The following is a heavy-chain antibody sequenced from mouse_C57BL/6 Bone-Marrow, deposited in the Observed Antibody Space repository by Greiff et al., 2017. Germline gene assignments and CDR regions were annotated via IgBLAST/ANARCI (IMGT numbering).Heavy chain of an antibody. V-gene: IGHV1-76*01. D-gene: IGHD3-3*01. CDR1: GYTFTDYY. CDR3: ARRDRGGWFAY. J-gene: IGHJ3*01. CDR2: IYPGSGNT. Sequence: VQLQQSGAELVRPGASVKLSCKASGYTFTDYYINWVKQRPGQGLEWIARIYPGSGNTYYNEKFKGKATLTAKKSSSTAYMQLSSLTSEDSAVYFCARRDRGGWFAYWGQGTLVTVSA.